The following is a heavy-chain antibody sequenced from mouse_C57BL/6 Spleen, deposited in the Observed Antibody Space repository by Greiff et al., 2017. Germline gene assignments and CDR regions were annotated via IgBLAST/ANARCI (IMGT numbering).Heavy chain of an antibody. Sequence: VQRVESGAELARPGASVKLSCKASGYTFTSYGISWVKQRTGQGLEWIGEIYPRSGNTYYNEKFKGKATLTADKSSSTAYMELRSLTSEDSAVYFCARSHSNYYAMDYWGQGTSVTVSS. CDR3: ARSHSNYYAMDY. CDR1: GYTFTSYG. D-gene: IGHD2-5*01. J-gene: IGHJ4*01. CDR2: IYPRSGNT. V-gene: IGHV1-81*01.